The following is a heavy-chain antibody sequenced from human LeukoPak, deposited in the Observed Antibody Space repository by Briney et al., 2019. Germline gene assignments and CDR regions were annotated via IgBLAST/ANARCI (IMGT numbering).Heavy chain of an antibody. J-gene: IGHJ5*02. CDR3: AREFDDSDSSEGWFDP. V-gene: IGHV4-4*02. CDR1: GGSISSSNW. CDR2: IHYSGNT. Sequence: PSGTLSLTCAVSGGSISSSNWWSWVRQPPGKGLEWIGYIHYSGNTNSNPSLKSRVTISVDLSKNQFSLKMTSVTAADTAIYYCAREFDDSDSSEGWFDPWGQGTLVTVSS. D-gene: IGHD3-22*01.